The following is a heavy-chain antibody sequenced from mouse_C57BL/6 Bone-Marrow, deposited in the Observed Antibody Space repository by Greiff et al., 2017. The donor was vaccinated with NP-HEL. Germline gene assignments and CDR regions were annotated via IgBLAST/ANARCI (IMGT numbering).Heavy chain of an antibody. V-gene: IGHV3-6*01. CDR2: ISYDGSN. J-gene: IGHJ3*01. D-gene: IGHD2-5*01. Sequence: EVHLVESGPGLVKPSQSLSLTCSVTGYSITSGYYWNWIRQFPGNKLEWMGYISYDGSNNYNPSLKNRISITRDTSKNQFFLKLNSVTTEDTATYYCARGGSYYSTFAYWGQGTLVTVSA. CDR1: GYSITSGYY. CDR3: ARGGSYYSTFAY.